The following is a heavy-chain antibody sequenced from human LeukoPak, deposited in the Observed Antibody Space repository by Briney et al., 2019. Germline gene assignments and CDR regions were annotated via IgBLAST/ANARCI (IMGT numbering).Heavy chain of an antibody. CDR3: ARGTNFDWLLTVDY. CDR2: INAGNGNT. D-gene: IGHD3-9*01. J-gene: IGHJ4*02. CDR1: GYTFTSYA. Sequence: ASVKVSCKASGYTFTSYAMHWVRQAPAQRLEWMGWINAGNGNTKYSQKFQGRVTITRDTSASTAYMELSSLRSEDTAVYYCARGTNFDWLLTVDYWRQGTLVTVSS. V-gene: IGHV1-3*01.